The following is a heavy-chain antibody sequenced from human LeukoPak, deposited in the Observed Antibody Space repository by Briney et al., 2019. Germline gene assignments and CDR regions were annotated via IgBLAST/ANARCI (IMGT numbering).Heavy chain of an antibody. D-gene: IGHD4-11*01. J-gene: IGHJ4*02. Sequence: SETLSLTCTVSGGSISSSSYYWGWMRQPPGKGLEWIGSIYHSGSTYYNPSLKSRVTKSVDTSKNQFSLKLSSVTAADTAVYYCAREGEYTVTTREDYWGQGTLVTAPS. CDR2: IYHSGST. V-gene: IGHV4-39*07. CDR1: GGSISSSSYY. CDR3: AREGEYTVTTREDY.